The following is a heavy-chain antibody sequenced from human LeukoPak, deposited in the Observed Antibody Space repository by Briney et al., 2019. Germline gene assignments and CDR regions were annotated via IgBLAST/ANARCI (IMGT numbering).Heavy chain of an antibody. D-gene: IGHD3-22*01. CDR1: GFTFSSYE. V-gene: IGHV3-48*03. J-gene: IGHJ4*02. Sequence: GGSLRLSCAASGFTFSSYEMHWVRQAPGMGLEWVSYISSSGSTIYCADSVKGRFTISRDNAKNSLYLQMNSLRAEDTAVYYCAKVYGGSYYDSSGYYSDSDYWGQGTLVTVSS. CDR2: ISSSGSTI. CDR3: AKVYGGSYYDSSGYYSDSDY.